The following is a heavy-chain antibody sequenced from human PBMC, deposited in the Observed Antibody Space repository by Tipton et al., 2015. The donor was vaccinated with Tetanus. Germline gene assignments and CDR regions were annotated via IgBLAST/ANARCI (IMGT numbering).Heavy chain of an antibody. Sequence: TLSLTCTVSGGSIDTNNYHWGWIRQPPGKGLEWIGTVFQSGRPTLNPSLNSRVTMSVDTSKNQFSLNLKSVITADTATYYCARANNDYPKKGPFDYWGQGILVTVSS. CDR2: VFQSGRP. J-gene: IGHJ4*02. D-gene: IGHD5-12*01. CDR3: ARANNDYPKKGPFDY. CDR1: GGSIDTNNYH. V-gene: IGHV4-39*07.